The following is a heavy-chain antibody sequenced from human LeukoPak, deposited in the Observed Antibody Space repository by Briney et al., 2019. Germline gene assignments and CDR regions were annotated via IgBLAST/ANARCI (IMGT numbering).Heavy chain of an antibody. CDR3: ARDLWGKGRIAAARGK. J-gene: IGHJ4*02. V-gene: IGHV3-21*01. CDR1: GFTFSSYS. Sequence: GGSLRLSCAASGFTFSSYSMNWVRQAPGKGLEWVSSISSSSSYIYYADSVKGRFTISRDNAKNSLYLQMNSLRAEDTAVYYCARDLWGKGRIAAARGKGGQGTLVTVSS. D-gene: IGHD6-13*01. CDR2: ISSSSSYI.